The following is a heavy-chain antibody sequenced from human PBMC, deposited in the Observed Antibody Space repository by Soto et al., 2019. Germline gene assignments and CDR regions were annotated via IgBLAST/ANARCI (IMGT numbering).Heavy chain of an antibody. CDR2: IYPGDSDT. D-gene: IGHD3-16*02. Sequence: PGESLKISCKTSGYSFSNYWIGWVRQTSGRGLEWMAMIYPGDSDTRYSPPFQSQVTISADKSITTAYLEWASLEASDTATYYCVSQGGESLDSSTYRLDNWGRGTLGTVSS. V-gene: IGHV5-51*01. CDR1: GYSFSNYW. CDR3: VSQGGESLDSSTYRLDN. J-gene: IGHJ4*02.